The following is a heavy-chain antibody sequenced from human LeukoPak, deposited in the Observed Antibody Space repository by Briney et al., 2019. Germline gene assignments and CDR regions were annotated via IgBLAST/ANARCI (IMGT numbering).Heavy chain of an antibody. V-gene: IGHV4-39*01. D-gene: IGHD3-22*01. CDR3: ARIMGYDSSGYYSPLDY. CDR1: GGSISSSSYY. CDR2: IYYSGST. J-gene: IGHJ4*02. Sequence: SETLSLTCTVSGGSISSSSYYWGWIRQPPGKGLEWIGSIYYSGSTYYNPSLKSRVTISVDTSKNQFSLKLSSVTGADTAVYYCARIMGYDSSGYYSPLDYWGQGTLVTVSS.